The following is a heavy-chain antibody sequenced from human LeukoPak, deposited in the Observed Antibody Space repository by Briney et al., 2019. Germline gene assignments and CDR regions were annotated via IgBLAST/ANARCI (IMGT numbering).Heavy chain of an antibody. CDR3: ARHVRYVVVVAATRREEGIDY. CDR2: GYYSGST. CDR1: GGSISSSSYY. Sequence: SETLSLTCTVSGGSISSSSYYWGWIRQPPGKGLEWSVSGYYSGSTYYNPSLKSRVTISVDTSKNQFSLKLSSVTAADTAVYYCARHVRYVVVVAATRREEGIDYWGQGTLVTVSS. D-gene: IGHD2-15*01. V-gene: IGHV4-39*01. J-gene: IGHJ4*02.